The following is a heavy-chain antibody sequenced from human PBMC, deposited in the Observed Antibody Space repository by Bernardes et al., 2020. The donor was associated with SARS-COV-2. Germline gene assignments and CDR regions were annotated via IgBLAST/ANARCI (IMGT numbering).Heavy chain of an antibody. D-gene: IGHD6-6*01. CDR3: ARVVVALSRPPQSYFDH. J-gene: IGHJ4*02. CDR2: IHSSGST. V-gene: IGHV4-59*01. CDR1: IGSITTYDWSY. Sequence: SETLSLTCSVSIGSITTYDWSYWSWIRQPPGKGLEWIGYIHSSGSTKYNPSLKSRVTISVDTSKNQFSLKLSSVTAADTAVYYCARVVVALSRPPQSYFDHWGRGTLVTVSS.